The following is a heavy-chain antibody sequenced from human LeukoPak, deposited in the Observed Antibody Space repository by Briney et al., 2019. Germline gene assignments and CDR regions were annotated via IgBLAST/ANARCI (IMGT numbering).Heavy chain of an antibody. D-gene: IGHD2-2*01. CDR2: IIPIFGTA. CDR1: GGTFSSYA. CDR3: ARGQAAINGDWFDP. V-gene: IGHV1-69*13. Sequence: SVKVSCKASGGTFSSYAISWVRQAPGQGLEWMGGIIPIFGTANYAQKFQGRVTITADESTSTAYMELSSLRSEDTAVYYCARGQAAINGDWFDPWGQGTLVTVSS. J-gene: IGHJ5*02.